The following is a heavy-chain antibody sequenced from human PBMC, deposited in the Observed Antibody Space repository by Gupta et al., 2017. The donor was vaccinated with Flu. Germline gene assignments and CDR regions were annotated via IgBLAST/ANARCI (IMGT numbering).Heavy chain of an antibody. Sequence: QLQLQESGPGLVKPSETLSLTCTVSGGSISSSSYYWGWIRQPPGKGLEWIGSIYYSGSTYYNPSLKSRVTISVDTSKNQFSLKLSSVTAADTAVYYCARQGIVVVVAATSRIFDPWGQGTLVTVSS. CDR3: ARQGIVVVVAATSRIFDP. J-gene: IGHJ5*02. D-gene: IGHD2-15*01. CDR2: IYYSGST. CDR1: GGSISSSSYY. V-gene: IGHV4-39*01.